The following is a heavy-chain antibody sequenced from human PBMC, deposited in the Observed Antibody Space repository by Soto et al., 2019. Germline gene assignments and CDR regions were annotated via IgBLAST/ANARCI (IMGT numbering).Heavy chain of an antibody. V-gene: IGHV4-61*01. D-gene: IGHD2-8*01. Sequence: PSDTLSLTCTVSGGSVSSGSYYWSWIRQPPGKGLEWIGYIYYSGSTNYNPSLKSRVTISVDTSKNQFSLKLSSVTPDDTAVYYCVRLIGNSWLDSWGQGTPDTVSS. CDR2: IYYSGST. CDR3: VRLIGNSWLDS. CDR1: GGSVSSGSYY. J-gene: IGHJ5*01.